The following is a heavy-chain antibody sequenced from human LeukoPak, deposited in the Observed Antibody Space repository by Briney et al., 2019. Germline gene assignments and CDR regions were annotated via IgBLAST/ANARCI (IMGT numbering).Heavy chain of an antibody. CDR3: ARDLPRGYSYGFHY. J-gene: IGHJ4*02. D-gene: IGHD5-18*01. V-gene: IGHV1-2*02. CDR1: GYTFTSYG. CDR2: INPNSGGT. Sequence: GASVKVSCKASGYTFTSYGISWVRQAPGQGLEWMGWINPNSGGTNYAQKFQGRVTMTRDTSISTAYMELSRLRSDDTAVYYCARDLPRGYSYGFHYWGQGTLVTVSS.